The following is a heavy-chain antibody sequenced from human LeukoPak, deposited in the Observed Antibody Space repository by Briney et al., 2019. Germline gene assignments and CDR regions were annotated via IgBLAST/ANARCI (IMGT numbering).Heavy chain of an antibody. CDR3: ARTTRYSSRFYFDY. D-gene: IGHD6-13*01. CDR2: MNPNSGNT. V-gene: IGHV1-8*03. CDR1: GYTFTSYD. Sequence: ASVKVSCKASGYTFTSYDINWVRQATGQGLEWMGWMNPNSGNTGYAQKFQGRVTITRNTSISTAYMELSSLRSEDTAVYYCARTTRYSSRFYFDYWGQGTLVTVSS. J-gene: IGHJ4*02.